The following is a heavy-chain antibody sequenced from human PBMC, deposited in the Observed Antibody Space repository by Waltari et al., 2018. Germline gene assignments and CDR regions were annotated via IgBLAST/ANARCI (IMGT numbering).Heavy chain of an antibody. D-gene: IGHD6-6*01. J-gene: IGHJ3*02. Sequence: QVQLQESGPGLMKPSQTLSLTCTVSGGSISSGNYYWSWIRQPPGKGLGWIGYIYYSGSTNYNPPLKRRVTISVDTSKTQFSLKLSSVTAADTAVYYCARGIAARPDDAFDIWGQGTMVTVSS. CDR2: IYYSGST. V-gene: IGHV4-61*01. CDR3: ARGIAARPDDAFDI. CDR1: GGSISSGNYY.